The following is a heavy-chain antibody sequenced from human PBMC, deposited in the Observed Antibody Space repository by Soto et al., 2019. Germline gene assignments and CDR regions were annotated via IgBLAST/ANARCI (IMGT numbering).Heavy chain of an antibody. D-gene: IGHD4-17*01. V-gene: IGHV3-21*01. CDR2: ISSSSSYI. CDR3: ARVHGDYGYAFDI. Sequence: EVQLVESGGGLVKPGGSLRLSCAASGFTFSSYSMNWVRQAPGKGLEWVSSISSSSSYIYYADSVKGRFTISRDNAKNSLYLQMNSLRAEDTAVYYCARVHGDYGYAFDIWGQGTMGTVSS. CDR1: GFTFSSYS. J-gene: IGHJ3*02.